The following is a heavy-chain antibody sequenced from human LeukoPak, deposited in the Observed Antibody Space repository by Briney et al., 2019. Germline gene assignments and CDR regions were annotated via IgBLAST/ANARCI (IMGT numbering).Heavy chain of an antibody. CDR2: IYYSGST. V-gene: IGHV4-30-4*08. Sequence: SETLSLTCTVSGGSISSSSFYWGWIRQPPGKGLEWIGYIYYSGSTYYNPSLKSRVTISVDTSKNQFSLKLSSVTAADTAVYYCARDWYSSGWYPAYYGMDVWGQGTTVTVSS. CDR1: GGSISSSSFY. J-gene: IGHJ6*02. D-gene: IGHD6-19*01. CDR3: ARDWYSSGWYPAYYGMDV.